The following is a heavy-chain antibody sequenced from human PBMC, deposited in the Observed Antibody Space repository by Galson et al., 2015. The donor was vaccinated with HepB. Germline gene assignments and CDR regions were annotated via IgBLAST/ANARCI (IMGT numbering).Heavy chain of an antibody. CDR2: IIPTLDTS. V-gene: IGHV1-69*10. Sequence: SVKVSCKASEGRFTNYGIGWVRQAPGQGLEWMGGIIPTLDTSNYADRFQGRLTITADKSTTTAYLELRSLRSDDTAAYYCARDRDYRFDYWGQGTLVTVSS. J-gene: IGHJ4*02. CDR1: EGRFTNYG. CDR3: ARDRDYRFDY. D-gene: IGHD4/OR15-4a*01.